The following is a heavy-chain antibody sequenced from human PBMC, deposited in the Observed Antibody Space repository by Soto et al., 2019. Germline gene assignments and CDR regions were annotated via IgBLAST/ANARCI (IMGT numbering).Heavy chain of an antibody. CDR2: ISAHNSNT. J-gene: IGHJ4*02. CDR3: ARGRYGDY. D-gene: IGHD1-1*01. Sequence: QVHLVQSGAEVKKPGASVKVSCKASDYTFTSYGITWVRQAPGQGLEWMGWISAHNSNTDYAQKLQGRVIVTRDTSTSTAYMELRSLRSDDTAVYYCARGRYGDYWGQGALVTVSS. V-gene: IGHV1-18*01. CDR1: DYTFTSYG.